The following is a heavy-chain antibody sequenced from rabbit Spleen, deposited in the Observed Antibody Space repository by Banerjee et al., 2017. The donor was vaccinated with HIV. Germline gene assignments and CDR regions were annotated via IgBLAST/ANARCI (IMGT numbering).Heavy chain of an antibody. CDR3: ARDTSSSFSSYGMDL. V-gene: IGHV1S45*01. Sequence: QEQLVESGGGLVQPEGSLTLTCKASGLDFSSNYWICWVRQAPGKGLEWIACIDVVKSGTSYYGNWAKGRFTISKTSSTTVTLQMTSLTAADTATYFCARDTSSSFSSYGMDLWGQGTLVTVS. J-gene: IGHJ6*01. D-gene: IGHD1-1*01. CDR1: GLDFSSNYW. CDR2: IDVVKSGTS.